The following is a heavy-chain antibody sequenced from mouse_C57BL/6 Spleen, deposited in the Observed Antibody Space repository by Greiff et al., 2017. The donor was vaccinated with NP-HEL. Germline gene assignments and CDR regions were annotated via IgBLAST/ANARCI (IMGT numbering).Heavy chain of an antibody. CDR1: GYAFSSSW. CDR3: ARGYYYGSSYGWYFDV. V-gene: IGHV1-82*01. D-gene: IGHD1-1*01. Sequence: QVQLKESGPELVKPGASVKISCKASGYAFSSSWMNWVKQRPGKGLEWIGRIYPGDGDTNYNGKFKGKATLTADKSSSTAYMQLSSLTSEDSAVYFGARGYYYGSSYGWYFDVGGTGTTVTVSS. J-gene: IGHJ1*03. CDR2: IYPGDGDT.